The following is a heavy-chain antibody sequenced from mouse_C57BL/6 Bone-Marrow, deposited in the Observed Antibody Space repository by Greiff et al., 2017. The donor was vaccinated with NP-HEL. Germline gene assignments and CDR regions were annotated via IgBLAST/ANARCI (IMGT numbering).Heavy chain of an antibody. CDR2: IYPGGGYT. J-gene: IGHJ2*01. V-gene: IGHV1-63*01. D-gene: IGHD2-5*01. CDR1: GYTFTNYW. CDR3: ARKGYYSNYVGDY. Sequence: VKLQESGAELVRPGTSVKMSCKASGYTFTNYWIGWAKQRPGHGLEWIGDIYPGGGYTNYNEKFKGKATLTADKSSSTAYMQFSSLTSEDSAIYYCARKGYYSNYVGDYWGQGTTLTVSS.